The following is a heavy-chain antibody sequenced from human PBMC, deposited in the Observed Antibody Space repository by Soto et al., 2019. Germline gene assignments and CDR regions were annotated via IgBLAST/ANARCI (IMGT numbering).Heavy chain of an antibody. D-gene: IGHD2-15*01. CDR3: ARGDQYCRTTNSCEGSGAFDI. Sequence: PSETLSLTCTVSGGSISRYYWSWIRQPPGKGLEWIAYIYYSGSTNYNPSLKSRVTISVDTSKNQFSLRLNSVTAADTAVYYCARGDQYCRTTNSCEGSGAFDIWAQGKMVTVSS. CDR1: GGSISRYY. V-gene: IGHV4-59*01. CDR2: IYYSGST. J-gene: IGHJ3*02.